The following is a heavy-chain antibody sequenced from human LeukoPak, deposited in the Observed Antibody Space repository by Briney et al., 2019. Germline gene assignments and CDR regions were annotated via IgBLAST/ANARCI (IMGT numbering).Heavy chain of an antibody. D-gene: IGHD2-2*01. CDR1: GFTFSSYA. J-gene: IGHJ6*02. V-gene: IGHV3-30*01. CDR3: AKVFKGVPRQGRGGYYYYYYGMDV. CDR2: ISYDGSNK. Sequence: GRSLRLSCAASGFTFSSYAMHWVRQAPGKGLEWVAVISYDGSNKYYADSVKGRFTISRDNSKNTLYLQMNSLRAEDTAVYYCAKVFKGVPRQGRGGYYYYYYGMDVWGQGTTVTVSS.